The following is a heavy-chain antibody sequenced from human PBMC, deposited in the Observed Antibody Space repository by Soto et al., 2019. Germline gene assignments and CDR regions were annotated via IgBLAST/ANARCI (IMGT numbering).Heavy chain of an antibody. J-gene: IGHJ4*02. CDR1: GFTFSSYG. CDR3: AKDHRQLRFLEWSVLDY. CDR2: ISYDGSNK. V-gene: IGHV3-30*18. Sequence: GGSLRLSCAASGFTFSSYGMHWVRQAPGKGLEWVAVISYDGSNKYYADSVKGRFTISRDNSKNTLYLQMNSLRAEDTAVYYCAKDHRQLRFLEWSVLDYWGQGTLVTVSS. D-gene: IGHD3-3*01.